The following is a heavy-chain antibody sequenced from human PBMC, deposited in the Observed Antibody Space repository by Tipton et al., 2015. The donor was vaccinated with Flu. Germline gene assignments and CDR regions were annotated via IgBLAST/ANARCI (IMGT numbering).Heavy chain of an antibody. CDR2: INPNSGGT. V-gene: IGHV1-2*02. CDR1: GYTFTGYY. J-gene: IGHJ2*01. Sequence: QLVQSGPEVKKPGASVKVSCKASGYTFTGYYMHWVRQAPGQGLEWMGWINPNSGGTNYAQKFQGRVTMTRDTSISTAYMELSRLRSDDTAVYYCARVGPLSGDYGSWYFDLWGRGTLVTVSS. CDR3: ARVGPLSGDYGSWYFDL. D-gene: IGHD4-17*01.